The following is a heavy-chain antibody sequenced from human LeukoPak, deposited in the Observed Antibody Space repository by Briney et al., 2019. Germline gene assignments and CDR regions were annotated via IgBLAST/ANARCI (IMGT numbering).Heavy chain of an antibody. J-gene: IGHJ4*02. CDR3: AKEGIAYTNSDSWVDY. D-gene: IGHD2-21*01. CDR2: SSGSGGNT. Sequence: PGGSLRLSCAASGITFSRYAMSWARQAPGKGLEWASASSGSGGNTYYADPVKGRFTISRDNSKNTLYLQMNSLRAEDTAVYYCAKEGIAYTNSDSWVDYWGQGTLVTVSS. CDR1: GITFSRYA. V-gene: IGHV3-23*01.